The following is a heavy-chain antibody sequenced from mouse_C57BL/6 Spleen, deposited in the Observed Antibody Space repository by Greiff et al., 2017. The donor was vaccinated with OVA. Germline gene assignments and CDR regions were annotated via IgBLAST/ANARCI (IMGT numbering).Heavy chain of an antibody. J-gene: IGHJ4*01. V-gene: IGHV1-50*01. CDR3: ARGNVWLMDY. CDR2: IDPSDSYT. Sequence: QVQLQQSGAELVKPGASVKLSCKASGYTFTSYWMQWVKQRPGQGLEWIGEIDPSDSYTNYNQKFKGKATLTVDTSSSTAYMQLSSLTSEDSAVYYCARGNVWLMDYWGQGTSVTVSS. CDR1: GYTFTSYW. D-gene: IGHD2-10*02.